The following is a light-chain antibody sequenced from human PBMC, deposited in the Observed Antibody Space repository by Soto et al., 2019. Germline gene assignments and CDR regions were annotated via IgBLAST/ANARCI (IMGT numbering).Light chain of an antibody. V-gene: IGKV3-20*01. CDR2: AAS. CDR1: QSVSSNY. Sequence: EIVMTQSPATLSVSPGERASLSCRASQSVSSNYLAWYQQKPGQAPRLLIYAASSRATGIPDRFSGSGSGTEFTLTVSRLEPEDFAVYYCQQYDSLPRTFGQGTKVDIK. J-gene: IGKJ1*01. CDR3: QQYDSLPRT.